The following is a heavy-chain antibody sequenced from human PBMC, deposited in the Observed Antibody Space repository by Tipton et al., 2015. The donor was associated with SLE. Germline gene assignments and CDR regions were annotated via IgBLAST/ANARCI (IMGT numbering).Heavy chain of an antibody. CDR1: GGSISSGSYY. V-gene: IGHV4-61*09. CDR2: VYTSGIP. CDR3: AKERGASASYRAFDI. Sequence: TLSLTCTVSGGSISSGSYYWTWIRQPAGKGLEWIGHVYTSGIPSYNPSLKRRVTISVDTSKNHFSLNLSSVTAADTAVYYCAKERGASASYRAFDIWGQGTMVTVSS. J-gene: IGHJ3*02. D-gene: IGHD3-10*01.